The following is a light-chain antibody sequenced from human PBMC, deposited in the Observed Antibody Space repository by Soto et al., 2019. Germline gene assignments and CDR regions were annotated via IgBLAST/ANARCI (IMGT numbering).Light chain of an antibody. CDR1: QSVSSSY. V-gene: IGKV3-20*01. Sequence: EIVLTQSPGTLSLSPGVRAILSCRDSQSVSSSYLAWYQQKPGQAPRLLIYGASSRATGIPDRFSGSGSGTDFTLTISRLEPEDFAVYYCQQYGSSTWTFGQGTKVEIK. J-gene: IGKJ1*01. CDR2: GAS. CDR3: QQYGSSTWT.